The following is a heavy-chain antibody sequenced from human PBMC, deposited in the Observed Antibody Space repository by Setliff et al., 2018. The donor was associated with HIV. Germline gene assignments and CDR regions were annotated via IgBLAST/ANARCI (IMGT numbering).Heavy chain of an antibody. V-gene: IGHV4-59*11. CDR3: ARLRVSSSSQTFDH. CDR2: IYYSGTT. J-gene: IGHJ4*02. CDR1: GGSISNQY. Sequence: LSLTCTVSGGSISNQYWSWIRQPQGKGLEWIGYIYYSGTTHYNPSLKSRVAMSVDTSKNQFSLDLTSVTPADTAVYYCARLRVSSSSQTFDHWGQGILVTAP. D-gene: IGHD6-6*01.